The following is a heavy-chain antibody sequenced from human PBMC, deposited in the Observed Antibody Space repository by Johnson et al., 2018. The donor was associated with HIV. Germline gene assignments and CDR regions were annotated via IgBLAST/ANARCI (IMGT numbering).Heavy chain of an antibody. D-gene: IGHD5-24*01. J-gene: IGHJ3*01. Sequence: VQLVESGGGLVQPGGSLRLSCAASGFTVSSNYMSWVRQAPGKGLEWVSVIYSGGSTYYADSVKGRFTISRDNAMNTLYRQMNSLRADDTAVYYCVREDGAFDLWGQGTVVTVSS. V-gene: IGHV3-66*01. CDR2: IYSGGST. CDR3: VREDGAFDL. CDR1: GFTVSSNY.